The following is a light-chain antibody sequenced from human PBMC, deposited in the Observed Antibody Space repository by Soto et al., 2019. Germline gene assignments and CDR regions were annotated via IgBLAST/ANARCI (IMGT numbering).Light chain of an antibody. CDR3: QSFDNSLSGTYV. CDR1: SSNIGAGYD. V-gene: IGLV1-40*01. J-gene: IGLJ1*01. Sequence: QSVLTQPPSVSGAPGQRVTISCTGSSSNIGAGYDVHWYQQLPGTAPKLLIYVNSNRPSGVPDRFSGSKSGTSASLAITGLQPEDEDDYYCQSFDNSLSGTYVFGNGTKVTV. CDR2: VNS.